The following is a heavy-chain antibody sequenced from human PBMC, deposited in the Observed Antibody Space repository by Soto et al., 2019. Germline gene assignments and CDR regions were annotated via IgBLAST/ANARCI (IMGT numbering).Heavy chain of an antibody. CDR1: GFTFSTYA. D-gene: IGHD2-8*01. Sequence: EVQLLESGGSLVHPGGSLRLSCAASGFTFSTYAMTWVRQAPGKGLEWVSAISGSGDSTYYADSVKGGFTISSDQSKNPLYMQMHSLTAEDTAVYLCARERGNGADRYYCGDCGQVTLVAASS. J-gene: IGHJ4*02. CDR2: ISGSGDST. V-gene: IGHV3-23*01. CDR3: ARERGNGADRYYCGD.